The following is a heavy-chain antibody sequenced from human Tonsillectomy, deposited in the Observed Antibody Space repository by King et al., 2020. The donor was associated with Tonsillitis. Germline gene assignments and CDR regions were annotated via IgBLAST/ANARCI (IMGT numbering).Heavy chain of an antibody. V-gene: IGHV3-30*18. CDR2: ISYDGSNK. CDR1: GFTFSTYG. CDR3: AKDRGSYYSNYYYGMDV. Sequence: VQLVESGGGVVQPGRSLRLSCAASGFTFSTYGIHWVRQAPGKGLEWVAVISYDGSNKYYADSVKGRFTISRDNSKNTLYLQMNSLRPEDTAVYYCAKDRGSYYSNYYYGMDVWGQGTTVTVSS. J-gene: IGHJ6*02. D-gene: IGHD3-10*01.